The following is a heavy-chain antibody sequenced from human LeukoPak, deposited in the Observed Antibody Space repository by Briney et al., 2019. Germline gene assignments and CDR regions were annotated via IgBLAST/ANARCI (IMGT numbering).Heavy chain of an antibody. CDR2: INTDGSTT. CDR1: GFTFSSYW. V-gene: IGHV3-74*01. CDR3: ARVGHGSSWFDS. J-gene: IGHJ5*01. Sequence: PGGSLRLSYVASGFTFSSYWMHWVRQAPGKGLEWVSRINTDGSTTTYADSVKGRFTISRDNARNTLYLQMISLGAADTAMYYCARVGHGSSWFDSWGQGTLVIVSS. D-gene: IGHD6-13*01.